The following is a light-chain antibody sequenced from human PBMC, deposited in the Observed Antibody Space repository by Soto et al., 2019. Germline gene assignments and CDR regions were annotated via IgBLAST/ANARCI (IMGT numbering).Light chain of an antibody. Sequence: EIVLTQSPGTLSLSPGERASLSCRASQSVGNNYLAWYQQKPGQAPRLLIHGASIRATGIPDRFSGSGSGTDFTLTISRLEPEDFAEFYCQQYASPPITFGQGTRLEIK. CDR1: QSVGNNY. CDR2: GAS. J-gene: IGKJ5*01. V-gene: IGKV3-20*01. CDR3: QQYASPPIT.